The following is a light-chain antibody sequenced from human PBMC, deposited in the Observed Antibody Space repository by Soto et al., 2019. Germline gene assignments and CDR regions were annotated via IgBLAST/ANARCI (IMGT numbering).Light chain of an antibody. CDR2: AAS. Sequence: DIQMTQSPSSLSASIGDRVTITCRASQSIDNCLSWYQQKPGKAPKLLIYAASTLQNGVPSRFSGSGSGTYFPLTISSLQRGDLATYYCLHTHSAPATFGQGTTVEIK. CDR3: LHTHSAPAT. CDR1: QSIDNC. V-gene: IGKV1-39*01. J-gene: IGKJ1*01.